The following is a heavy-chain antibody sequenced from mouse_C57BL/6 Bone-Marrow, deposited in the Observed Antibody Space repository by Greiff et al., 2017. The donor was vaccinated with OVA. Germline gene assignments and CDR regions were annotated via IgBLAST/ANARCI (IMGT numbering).Heavy chain of an antibody. V-gene: IGHV5-16*01. Sequence: EVKLVESEGGLVQPGSSMKLSCTASGFTFSDYYMAWVRQVPEKGLEWVANINYDGSSTYYLDSLKSRFIISRDNAKNILYLQMSSLKSEDTATYYCARDRGITTVVGGFDYWGQGTTLTVSS. CDR3: ARDRGITTVVGGFDY. D-gene: IGHD1-1*01. CDR2: INYDGSST. CDR1: GFTFSDYY. J-gene: IGHJ2*01.